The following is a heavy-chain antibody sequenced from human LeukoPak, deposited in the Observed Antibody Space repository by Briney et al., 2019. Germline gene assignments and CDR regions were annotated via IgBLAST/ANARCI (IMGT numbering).Heavy chain of an antibody. J-gene: IGHJ6*02. CDR3: ARGAAGTPPDYYYFGLDV. Sequence: GESLKISCKGSGYRFTDYWIGWVRQMPGKGLEWMGVIYPGDSYTRYSPSFQGQVTISADQSINTAHLQWSSLKASDTAMCYCARGAAGTPPDYYYFGLDVWGQGTTVRVSS. D-gene: IGHD6-13*01. CDR1: GYRFTDYW. V-gene: IGHV5-51*01. CDR2: IYPGDSYT.